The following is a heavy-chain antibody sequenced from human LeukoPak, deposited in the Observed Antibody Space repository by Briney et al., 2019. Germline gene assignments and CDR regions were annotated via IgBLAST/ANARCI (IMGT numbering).Heavy chain of an antibody. V-gene: IGHV4-34*01. J-gene: IGHJ4*02. CDR3: ARVGWAATLYYFDY. D-gene: IGHD1-26*01. CDR1: GGSFRGYY. Sequence: SETLSLTXAVYGGSFRGYYWSWIRQPPGKGLEWIGEINHSGSTNYNPSLKSRVTISVDTSKNQFSLKLSSVTAADTAVYYCARVGWAATLYYFDYWGQGTLVTVSS. CDR2: INHSGST.